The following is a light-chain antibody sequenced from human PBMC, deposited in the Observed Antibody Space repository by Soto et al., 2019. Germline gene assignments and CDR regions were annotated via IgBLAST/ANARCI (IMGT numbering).Light chain of an antibody. CDR2: EVS. J-gene: IGLJ1*01. CDR1: SSDVGGYNY. CDR3: SSYTSSSTHNYV. V-gene: IGLV2-14*01. Sequence: QSALTQPASVSGSPGQSITISCTGTSSDVGGYNYVSWYQQHPGKAPKLMIYEVSNRPLGVSNRFSGSKSGNTASLTISGLQAEDEADYYCSSYTSSSTHNYVFGTGTKLTVL.